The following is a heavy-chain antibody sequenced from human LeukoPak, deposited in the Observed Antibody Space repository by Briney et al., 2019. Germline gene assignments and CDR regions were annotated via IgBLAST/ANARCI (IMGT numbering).Heavy chain of an antibody. V-gene: IGHV1-69*13. Sequence: ASVKVSCKASGYTFTGYYMHWVRQAPGQGLEWMGGIIPIFGTANYAQKFQGRVTITADESTSTAYMELSSLRSEDTAVYYCASSPTVFYYYMDVWGKGTTVTISS. D-gene: IGHD4-11*01. CDR3: ASSPTVFYYYMDV. J-gene: IGHJ6*03. CDR1: GYTFTGYY. CDR2: IIPIFGTA.